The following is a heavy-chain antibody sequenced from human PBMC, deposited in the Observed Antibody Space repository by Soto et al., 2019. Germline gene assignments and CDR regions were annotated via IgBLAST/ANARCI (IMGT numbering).Heavy chain of an antibody. CDR2: IWSGGSNK. J-gene: IGHJ4*02. CDR1: GFTLSNYG. Sequence: QVQLVESGGGVVQPGRSLRLSCAASGFTLSNYGMHWVRQAPGKGLEWVAVIWSGGSNKYYADSVKGRFTISRDNSKNTLYLQMNSLRAEDTAVYYCARDHLDYWGQGTLVTVSS. CDR3: ARDHLDY. V-gene: IGHV3-33*01.